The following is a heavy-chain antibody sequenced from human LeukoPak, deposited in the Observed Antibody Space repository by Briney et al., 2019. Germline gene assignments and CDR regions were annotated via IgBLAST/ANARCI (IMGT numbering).Heavy chain of an antibody. CDR3: ARDLDWILFDY. CDR1: GFTFSTYW. CDR2: IRPEGTTT. D-gene: IGHD3-9*01. J-gene: IGHJ4*02. Sequence: PGGPLRLSCAASGFTFSTYWMHWVRQAPGKGLVWVSRIRPEGTTTAYADSVKGRFTISRDNAKNTLLLQMNSLSAEDTAVYYCARDLDWILFDYWGQGTLVTVSS. V-gene: IGHV3-74*03.